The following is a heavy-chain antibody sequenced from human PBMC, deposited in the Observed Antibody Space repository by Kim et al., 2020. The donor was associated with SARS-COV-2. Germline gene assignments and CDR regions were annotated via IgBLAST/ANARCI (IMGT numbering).Heavy chain of an antibody. V-gene: IGHV3-7*01. CDR3: ASSPYYDFWSGYSSY. J-gene: IGHJ4*02. Sequence: DSVKGRFTISRDNPKNSLFLQMNSLRAEDTAVYYCASSPYYDFWSGYSSYWGQGTLVTVSS. D-gene: IGHD3-3*01.